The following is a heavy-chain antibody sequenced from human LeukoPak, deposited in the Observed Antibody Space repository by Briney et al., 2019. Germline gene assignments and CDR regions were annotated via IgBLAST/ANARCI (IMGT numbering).Heavy chain of an antibody. J-gene: IGHJ4*02. V-gene: IGHV3-30*18. CDR1: GFTFSSYG. CDR2: ISYDGSNK. Sequence: GGSLRLSCAASGFTFSSYGMHWVRQAPGKGLEWVAVISYDGSNKYYADSVKGRFTISRDNSKNTLYLRMNSLRAEDTAVYYCAKGAFYYFDYWGQGTLVTVSS. CDR3: AKGAFYYFDY.